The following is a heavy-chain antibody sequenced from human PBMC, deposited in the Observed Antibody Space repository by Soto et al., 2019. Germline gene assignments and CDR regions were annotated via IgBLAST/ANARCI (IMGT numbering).Heavy chain of an antibody. CDR1: GGTFSSYA. Sequence: SVKVSCKASGGTFSSYAISWVRQAPGQGLEWMGGIIPIFVTANYAQKFQGRVTITADESTSTAYMELSSLRSEDTAVYYCARDASYYYDSSGYTPRAEYFQHWGQGTLVTVSS. CDR2: IIPIFVTA. CDR3: ARDASYYYDSSGYTPRAEYFQH. J-gene: IGHJ1*01. D-gene: IGHD3-22*01. V-gene: IGHV1-69*13.